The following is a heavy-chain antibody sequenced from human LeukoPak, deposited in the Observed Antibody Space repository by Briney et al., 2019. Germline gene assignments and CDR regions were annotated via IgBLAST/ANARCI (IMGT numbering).Heavy chain of an antibody. Sequence: SETLSLTCTVSGGSISSSSYYWGWIRQPPGKGLEWIGRIYTSGSTNYNPSLKSRVTISVDTSKNQFSLKLNSVTAADTAVYYCARGGYYDSSLIWDYWGQGTLVTVSS. J-gene: IGHJ4*02. CDR2: IYTSGST. D-gene: IGHD3-22*01. CDR3: ARGGYYDSSLIWDY. V-gene: IGHV4-39*07. CDR1: GGSISSSSYY.